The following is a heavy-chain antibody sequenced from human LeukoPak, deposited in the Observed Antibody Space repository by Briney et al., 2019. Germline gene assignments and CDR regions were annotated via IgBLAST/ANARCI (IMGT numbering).Heavy chain of an antibody. CDR2: INNGGDTT. CDR1: GFTFSSYW. J-gene: IGHJ4*02. V-gene: IGHV3-23*01. Sequence: GGSLRLSCAASGFTFSSYWMHWVRQARGEGLEWVSVINNGGDTTYYADSVKGRFTISIDNSKNTLYLQMNSLRAEDTAIYYCANCRDGYNLLDYWGQGTLVTVSS. CDR3: ANCRDGYNLLDY. D-gene: IGHD5-24*01.